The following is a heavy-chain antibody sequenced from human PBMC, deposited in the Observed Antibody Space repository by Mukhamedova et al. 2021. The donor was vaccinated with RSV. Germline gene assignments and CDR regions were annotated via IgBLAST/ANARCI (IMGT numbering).Heavy chain of an antibody. V-gene: IGHV3-30-3*01. CDR2: ISYDGSNK. CDR3: ARGGITIFGVADFDY. Sequence: SSYAMHWVRQAPAKGLEWVAVISYDGSNKYYADSVKGRFTISRDNSKNTLYLQMNSLRAEDTAVYYCARGGITIFGVADFDYWG. CDR1: SSYA. D-gene: IGHD3-3*01. J-gene: IGHJ4*01.